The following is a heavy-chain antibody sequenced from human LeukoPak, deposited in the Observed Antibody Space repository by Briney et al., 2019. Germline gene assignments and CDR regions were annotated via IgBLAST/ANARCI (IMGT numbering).Heavy chain of an antibody. CDR1: GGSISSGDYY. J-gene: IGHJ3*02. CDR2: IYYSGST. CDR3: AGHLTWGWGDAFDI. Sequence: PSQTLSLTCTVSGGSISSGDYYWSWIRQPPGKGPEWIGYIYYSGSTYYNPSLKSRVTISVDTSKNQFSLKLSSVTAADTAVYYCAGHLTWGWGDAFDIWGQGTMVTVSS. D-gene: IGHD7-27*01. V-gene: IGHV4-30-4*08.